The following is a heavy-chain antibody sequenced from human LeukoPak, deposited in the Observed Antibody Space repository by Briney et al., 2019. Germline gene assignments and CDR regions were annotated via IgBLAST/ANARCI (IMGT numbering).Heavy chain of an antibody. V-gene: IGHV3-30*02. CDR1: GFIFRNYA. Sequence: GGSLRLSCAASGFIFRNYALHWVRQAPGKGLEWVAFTRYDGSNKYYADSVKGRFTISRDNSKNTLYLKMNSLRAEDTAVYYCAKGHGWEASYYYYMDVWGKGTTVTISS. D-gene: IGHD1-26*01. J-gene: IGHJ6*03. CDR3: AKGHGWEASYYYYMDV. CDR2: TRYDGSNK.